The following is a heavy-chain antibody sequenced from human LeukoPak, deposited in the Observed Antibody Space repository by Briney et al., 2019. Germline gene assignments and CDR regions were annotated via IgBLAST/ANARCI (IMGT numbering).Heavy chain of an antibody. Sequence: PGGSLRLSCAASGFTFSSYAMSWVRQAPGKGLEWVSGISGSGGSTYYADSVKGQFTISRDNSKNTLYLQMNSLRAEDTAVYYCAKGLGNWGPGDAFDIWGQGTMVTVSS. CDR1: GFTFSSYA. CDR2: ISGSGGST. CDR3: AKGLGNWGPGDAFDI. V-gene: IGHV3-23*01. J-gene: IGHJ3*02. D-gene: IGHD7-27*01.